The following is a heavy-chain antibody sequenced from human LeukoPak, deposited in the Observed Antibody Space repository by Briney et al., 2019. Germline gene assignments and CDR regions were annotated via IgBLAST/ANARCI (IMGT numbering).Heavy chain of an antibody. D-gene: IGHD6-25*01. CDR2: IYSSGST. CDR3: ARLGSGWPFDY. Sequence: PSETLSLTCTVSGGSISSYYWSWIRQPAGKGLEWIGRIYSSGSTNYSPSLKSRVTMSVDTSKNQFSLKLTSVTAADTAVYYCARLGSGWPFDYWGQGTLVTVSS. CDR1: GGSISSYY. V-gene: IGHV4-4*07. J-gene: IGHJ4*02.